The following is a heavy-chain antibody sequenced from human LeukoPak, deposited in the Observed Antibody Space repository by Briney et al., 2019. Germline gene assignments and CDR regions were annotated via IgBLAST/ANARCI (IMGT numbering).Heavy chain of an antibody. D-gene: IGHD3-16*01. CDR1: GFTVSSNY. Sequence: GGSLRLSCAASGFTVSSNYMSWVRQAPGKGLEWVSVIYSGGSTYYADSVKGRFTISRDNSKNTLYLQMNSLRAEDTAVYYCAKDLLTGAGFGNWGQGTLVTVSS. CDR3: AKDLLTGAGFGN. CDR2: IYSGGST. J-gene: IGHJ4*02. V-gene: IGHV3-53*01.